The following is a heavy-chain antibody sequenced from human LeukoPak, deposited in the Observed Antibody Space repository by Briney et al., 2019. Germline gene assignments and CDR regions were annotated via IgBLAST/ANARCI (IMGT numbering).Heavy chain of an antibody. V-gene: IGHV4-4*07. CDR2: IYTSGST. Sequence: SETLSLTCTVSGGSISGYYCSWIRQPAGKGLEWIGRIYTSGSTNYNPSLKSRVTMSVDTSKNQFSLKLSSVTAADTAVYYCASDIVLMVYATTPLDYWGQGTLVTVSS. D-gene: IGHD2-8*01. J-gene: IGHJ4*02. CDR3: ASDIVLMVYATTPLDY. CDR1: GGSISGYY.